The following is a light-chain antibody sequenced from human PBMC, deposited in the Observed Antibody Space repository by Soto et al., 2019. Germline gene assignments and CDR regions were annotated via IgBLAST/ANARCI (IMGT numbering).Light chain of an antibody. CDR2: AAS. Sequence: DIQLTQSPSFLSASVGDRVTITCRASQGISSYLAWYQQKPGKAPKLLIYAASTFQSGVPSRFSGSGSGTEFTLTITSLQPEDFATYYCQQHNSYPPYTFGQGTKLEIK. V-gene: IGKV1-9*01. J-gene: IGKJ2*01. CDR3: QQHNSYPPYT. CDR1: QGISSY.